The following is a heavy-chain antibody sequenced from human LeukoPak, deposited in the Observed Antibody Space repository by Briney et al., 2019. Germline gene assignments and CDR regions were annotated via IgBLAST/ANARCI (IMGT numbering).Heavy chain of an antibody. D-gene: IGHD6-19*01. Sequence: GESLKISCKGSGYSFTSYWIGWVRQMPGKGLEWMGIIYPGDSDTRYSPSFQGQVTISADKSISTAYLQWSSLKALDTAMYYCARHPTGYSSGWYFDYWGQGTLVTVSS. CDR1: GYSFTSYW. CDR2: IYPGDSDT. V-gene: IGHV5-51*01. CDR3: ARHPTGYSSGWYFDY. J-gene: IGHJ4*02.